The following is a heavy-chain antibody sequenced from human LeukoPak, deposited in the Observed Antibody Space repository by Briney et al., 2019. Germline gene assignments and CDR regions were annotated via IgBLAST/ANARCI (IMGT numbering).Heavy chain of an antibody. CDR1: GYTFTGYY. J-gene: IGHJ4*02. CDR3: ARARYDSSGYYFDY. D-gene: IGHD3-22*01. Sequence: ASVKVSCKASGYTFTGYYMHWVRQAPGQGLEWMGWINPNSGVTNYAQKFQGRVTMTRDTSISTAYMELSRLRSDDTAVYYCARARYDSSGYYFDYWGQGTLVTVSS. V-gene: IGHV1-2*02. CDR2: INPNSGVT.